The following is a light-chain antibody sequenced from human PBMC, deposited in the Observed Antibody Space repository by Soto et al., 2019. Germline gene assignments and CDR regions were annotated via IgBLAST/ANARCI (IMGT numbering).Light chain of an antibody. CDR2: YAS. J-gene: IGKJ5*01. Sequence: EIMMTQSPATLSVSPGERATLSCRASQSVSNNLAWYQQKPGQAPRLLIYYASTRATGIPARFSGSGSGTEFTLTISILQSEDFALYYCQQYNNWPPITFCQGTRLEIK. CDR3: QQYNNWPPIT. V-gene: IGKV3-15*01. CDR1: QSVSNN.